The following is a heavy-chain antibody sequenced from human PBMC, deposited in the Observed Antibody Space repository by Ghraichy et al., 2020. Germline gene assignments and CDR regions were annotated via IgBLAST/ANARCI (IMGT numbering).Heavy chain of an antibody. CDR1: GGSISSGGYY. CDR3: AREMRSSPKSDIAVASFDY. J-gene: IGHJ4*02. V-gene: IGHV4-31*03. Sequence: SETLSLTCTVSGGSISSGGYYWSWIRQHPGKGLEWIGYIYYSGSTYYNPSLKSRVTISVDTSKNQFSLKLSSVTAADTAVYYCAREMRSSPKSDIAVASFDYWGQGTLVTVSS. CDR2: IYYSGST. D-gene: IGHD6-19*01.